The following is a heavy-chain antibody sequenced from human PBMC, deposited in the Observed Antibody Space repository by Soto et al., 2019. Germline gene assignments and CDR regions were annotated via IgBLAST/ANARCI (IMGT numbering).Heavy chain of an antibody. CDR2: IAYSGST. CDR1: GGSIISYY. Sequence: PSETLSLTCTFSGGSIISYYWSRVRQPPGKGLEWIGYIAYSGSTNYNPSLKSRVTISVDTSKNEFSLKLTSVTAADTAVYYSARRSNWFDPWGQGTLVTVSS. CDR3: ARRSNWFDP. J-gene: IGHJ5*02. V-gene: IGHV4-59*08.